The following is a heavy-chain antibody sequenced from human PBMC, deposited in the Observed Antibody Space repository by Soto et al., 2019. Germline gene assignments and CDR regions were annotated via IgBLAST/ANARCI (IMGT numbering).Heavy chain of an antibody. CDR1: GFTFSSYG. Sequence: GGSLRLSCAASGFTFSSYGMHWVRQAPGKGLEWVAVISYDGSNKYYADSVKGRFTISRDNSKNTLYLQMNSLRAEDTAVYYCAKGRVLEWLLSPDYWGQGTLVTVSS. D-gene: IGHD3-3*01. CDR2: ISYDGSNK. V-gene: IGHV3-30*18. CDR3: AKGRVLEWLLSPDY. J-gene: IGHJ4*02.